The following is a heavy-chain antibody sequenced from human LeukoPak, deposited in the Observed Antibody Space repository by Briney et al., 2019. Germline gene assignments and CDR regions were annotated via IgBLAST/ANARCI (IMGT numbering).Heavy chain of an antibody. D-gene: IGHD2-21*02. J-gene: IGHJ4*02. Sequence: PGGSLRLSCAASGFTFSNYAMSWVRQAPGKGLEWVSSIIDSGGRTFYADSVKGQFTISRDNSKNTLYLQMNSLRPEDTAVYYCAKDRTAYAYYFESWGQGTLVTVSS. V-gene: IGHV3-23*01. CDR2: IIDSGGRT. CDR1: GFTFSNYA. CDR3: AKDRTAYAYYFES.